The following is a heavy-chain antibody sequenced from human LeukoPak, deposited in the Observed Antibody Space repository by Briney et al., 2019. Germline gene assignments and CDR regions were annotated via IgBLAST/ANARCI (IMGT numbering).Heavy chain of an antibody. V-gene: IGHV1-46*01. D-gene: IGHD4-17*01. CDR1: GYTFTSYY. J-gene: IGHJ1*01. Sequence: ASVKVSCKASGYTFTSYYIHWVRQAPGQGLEWMGIINPSGGSTTYAQKFQDRVTMTGDTSTSTVYMELSSLRSEDTAVYYCASRGDDYGPNYFQHWGQGTLVTVSS. CDR3: ASRGDDYGPNYFQH. CDR2: INPSGGST.